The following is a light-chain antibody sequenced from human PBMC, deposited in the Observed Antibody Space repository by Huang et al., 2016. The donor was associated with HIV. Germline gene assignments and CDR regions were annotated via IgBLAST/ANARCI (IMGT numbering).Light chain of an antibody. J-gene: IGKJ5*01. CDR1: QSVNSY. V-gene: IGKV3-11*01. Sequence: ETVLTQSPATLSLSPGERATLSCRASQSVNSYLAWYQQKPGQTPRLLIYDPSNRATGIPARFSGSGSGTDFTLTISSLEPEDFAVYYCQQRKYWPPITFGQGTRLEMK. CDR3: QQRKYWPPIT. CDR2: DPS.